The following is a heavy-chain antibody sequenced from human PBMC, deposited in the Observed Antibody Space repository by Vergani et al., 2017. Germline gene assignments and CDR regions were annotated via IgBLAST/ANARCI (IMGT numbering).Heavy chain of an antibody. D-gene: IGHD6-6*01. CDR2: ISNDATKE. Sequence: QVELVESGGGVVQPGGSLRLSCAASGFTFRSYAMHWVRQAPGKGLEWVAVISNDATKEKYAESVKGRFTISRDNSKNTLYLKLSSVRAEDTAVYYWARVTHSSSGNWCQGGLVTVSS. CDR3: ARVTHSSSGN. V-gene: IGHV3-30*03. CDR1: GFTFRSYA. J-gene: IGHJ1*01.